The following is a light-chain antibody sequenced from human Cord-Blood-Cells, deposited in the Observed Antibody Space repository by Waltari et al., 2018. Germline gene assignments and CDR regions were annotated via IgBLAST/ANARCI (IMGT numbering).Light chain of an antibody. J-gene: IGKJ2*01. CDR2: AAS. CDR3: QQSYSTPYT. V-gene: IGKV1-39*01. CDR1: QSINSY. Sequence: DIQMTQSTSSLSASVGDRVTITCRASQSINSYLNWYQQKPVKAPKLLIYAASSLQSGVPSRFSGSGSGTDFTLTISSLQPEDFATYYCQQSYSTPYTFGQGTKLEIK.